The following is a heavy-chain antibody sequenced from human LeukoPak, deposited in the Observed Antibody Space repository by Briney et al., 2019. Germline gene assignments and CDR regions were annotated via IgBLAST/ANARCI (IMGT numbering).Heavy chain of an antibody. V-gene: IGHV4-61*02. CDR3: ARDHDYGDYYEY. J-gene: IGHJ4*02. Sequence: KSSQTLSLTCTVSGGSISSGSYYWSWIRQPAGKGLEWIGRIYTSGSTNYNPSPKSRVTISVDTSKNQFSLKLSSVTAADTAVYYCARDHDYGDYYEYWGQGTLVTVSS. CDR1: GGSISSGSYY. CDR2: IYTSGST. D-gene: IGHD4-17*01.